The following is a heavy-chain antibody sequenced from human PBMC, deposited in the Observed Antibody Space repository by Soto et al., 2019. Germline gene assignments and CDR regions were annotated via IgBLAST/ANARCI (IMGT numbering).Heavy chain of an antibody. J-gene: IGHJ6*02. CDR2: ISSSSSYI. Sequence: GGSLGLSCAASGFTFSSYSMNWVRQAPGKGLEWVSSISSSSSYIYYADSVKGRFTISRDNAKNSLYLQMNSLRAEDTAVYYCARDHMGSSWRYYGMDVWGQGTTVTVSS. CDR1: GFTFSSYS. V-gene: IGHV3-21*01. CDR3: ARDHMGSSWRYYGMDV. D-gene: IGHD6-13*01.